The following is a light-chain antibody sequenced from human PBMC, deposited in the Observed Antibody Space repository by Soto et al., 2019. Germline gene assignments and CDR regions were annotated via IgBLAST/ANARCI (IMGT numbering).Light chain of an antibody. CDR1: QSVSTN. J-gene: IGKJ4*01. Sequence: EIVMTQSPATLSVSPGERATLSFRASQSVSTNLAWYQQRPGQAPRLLIYGASTRATGIPARFSGSGSGTEFTLTISSLQSEDFAVYSCQQYYNWPPLTFGGGTKVEIK. V-gene: IGKV3D-15*01. CDR3: QQYYNWPPLT. CDR2: GAS.